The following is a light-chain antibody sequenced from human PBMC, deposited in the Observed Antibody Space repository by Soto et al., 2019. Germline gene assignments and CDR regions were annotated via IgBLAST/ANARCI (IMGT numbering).Light chain of an antibody. CDR1: QSVSSN. Sequence: EIVMTQSPVTLSVSPGERVTLSCRASQSVSSNLAWYQQKPGQPPRLLIYVASTRATGIPARFSGSGSETKFTLTISSLQSEDFAVYSCQQYNNWPEWAFGRGTKVE. CDR2: VAS. J-gene: IGKJ1*01. CDR3: QQYNNWPEWA. V-gene: IGKV3-15*01.